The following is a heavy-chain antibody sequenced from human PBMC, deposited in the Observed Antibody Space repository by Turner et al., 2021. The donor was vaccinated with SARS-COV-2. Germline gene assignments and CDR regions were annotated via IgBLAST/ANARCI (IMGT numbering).Heavy chain of an antibody. J-gene: IGHJ1*01. D-gene: IGHD2-21*02. CDR2: IYYSGST. CDR1: GGSISSSSYD. Sequence: QLQLQESGPGLVKPSETLSLTCTVSGGSISSSSYDWGWVRQPPGKGLEWLGSIYYSGSTYYNPALKSRVTISVDTSKNQFSLKLSSVTAADTAVYYCARDGGDPPRYFQHWGQGTLVTVSS. V-gene: IGHV4-39*02. CDR3: ARDGGDPPRYFQH.